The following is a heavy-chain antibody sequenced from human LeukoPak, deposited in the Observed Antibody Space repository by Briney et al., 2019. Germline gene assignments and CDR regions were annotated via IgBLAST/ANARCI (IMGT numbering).Heavy chain of an antibody. Sequence: ASVKVSCKASGYTFTGYYMHWVRQAPGQGLEWMGWINPNSGGTNYAQKFQGRVTVTRDTSISTAYMELSRLRSDDTAVYYCARDPRNDYGDYFFDYWGQGTLVTVSS. J-gene: IGHJ4*02. CDR1: GYTFTGYY. CDR2: INPNSGGT. CDR3: ARDPRNDYGDYFFDY. V-gene: IGHV1-2*02. D-gene: IGHD4-17*01.